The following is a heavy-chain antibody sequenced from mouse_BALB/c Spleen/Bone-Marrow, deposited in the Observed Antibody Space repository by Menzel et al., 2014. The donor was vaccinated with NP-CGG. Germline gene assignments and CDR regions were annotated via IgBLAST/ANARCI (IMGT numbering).Heavy chain of an antibody. V-gene: IGHV1-14*01. J-gene: IGHJ1*01. D-gene: IGHD1-1*01. CDR3: ARTTVVDIYWYFDV. Sequence: EVQLQQSGPELVKPGASVKMPCKASGYTFTSYVLHWVKQKPGQGLEWIGYINPYNDGSKYNEKFKGKATLTSDKSSSTAYMELSSLTSEDSAVYYCARTTVVDIYWYFDVWGAGTTVTVSS. CDR2: INPYNDGS. CDR1: GYTFTSYV.